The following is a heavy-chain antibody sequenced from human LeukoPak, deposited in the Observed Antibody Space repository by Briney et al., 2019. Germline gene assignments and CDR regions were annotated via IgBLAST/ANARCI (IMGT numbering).Heavy chain of an antibody. D-gene: IGHD3-16*01. CDR3: VRHGGLEWYDP. V-gene: IGHV4-39*01. CDR2: IYHSGST. CDR1: GGSISGSSYY. J-gene: IGHJ5*02. Sequence: PSETLSLTCTVSGGSISGSSYYWGWIRQSPGKGLEWIGSIYHSGSTYYNPSLKSRVTISVGTSRNQFSLKLTSVTAADTAVYYCVRHGGLEWYDPWGQGTRVTVSS.